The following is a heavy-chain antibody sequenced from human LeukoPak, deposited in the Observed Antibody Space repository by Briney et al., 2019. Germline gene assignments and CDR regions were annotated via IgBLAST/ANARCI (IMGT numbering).Heavy chain of an antibody. Sequence: VASVKVSCKASGYXFTSYYMHWVRQAPGQGLEWMGIINPSGGSTSYAQKFQGRVTMTRDTSTSTVYMELSSLRSEDTAVYYCARDLVDAAAAKATYTFDYWGQGTLVTVSS. CDR2: INPSGGST. CDR3: ARDLVDAAAAKATYTFDY. V-gene: IGHV1-46*01. J-gene: IGHJ4*02. CDR1: GYXFTSYY. D-gene: IGHD6-13*01.